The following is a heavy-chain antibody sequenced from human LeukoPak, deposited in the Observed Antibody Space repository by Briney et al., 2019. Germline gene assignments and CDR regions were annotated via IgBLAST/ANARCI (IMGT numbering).Heavy chain of an antibody. CDR3: AKASDRYYFDY. CDR2: TSASGGST. J-gene: IGHJ4*02. CDR1: GFTFSTYA. V-gene: IGHV3-23*01. Sequence: GGSLRLSCAASGFTFSTYAMHWVRQAPGKGLEWVSGTSASGGSTFYADSVKGRFTISKDNSKNTLFLQMNSLRREDTAMYYCAKASDRYYFDYWGQGTPVTDSS. D-gene: IGHD2-21*01.